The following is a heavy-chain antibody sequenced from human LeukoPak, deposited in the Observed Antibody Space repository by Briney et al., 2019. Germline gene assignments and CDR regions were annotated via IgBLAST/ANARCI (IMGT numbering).Heavy chain of an antibody. CDR1: GYTFSDHY. D-gene: IGHD3-3*01. V-gene: IGHV1-2*02. Sequence: ASVKVSCKPSGYTFSDHYMHWVRQAPGQGLEWMAWINPKNGGTTYAPKFQGRVTLTRDTSISTFYMELSRLTSDDTAVYYCGRDGGGEFWSIDYYMDVWGKGTTVTVS. CDR2: INPKNGGT. J-gene: IGHJ6*03. CDR3: GRDGGGEFWSIDYYMDV.